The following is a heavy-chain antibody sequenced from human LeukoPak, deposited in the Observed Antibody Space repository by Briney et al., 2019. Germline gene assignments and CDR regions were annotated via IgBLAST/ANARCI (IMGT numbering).Heavy chain of an antibody. Sequence: GGSLRLSCAASGFTVRSNHMSWVRQAPGKRLESVAVIHGGGTTLYADSVKGRFTISKDDSKNTLSLQMNSLRDEDTALYYCVKSYSGWTGQSWGQGTQVTVSS. CDR1: GFTVRSNH. D-gene: IGHD6-19*01. V-gene: IGHV3-66*01. CDR2: IHGGGTT. CDR3: VKSYSGWTGQS. J-gene: IGHJ5*02.